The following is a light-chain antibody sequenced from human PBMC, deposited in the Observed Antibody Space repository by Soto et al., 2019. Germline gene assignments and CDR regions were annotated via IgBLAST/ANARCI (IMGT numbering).Light chain of an antibody. J-gene: IGLJ1*01. Sequence: SVLTQPASVSGSPGQSITISCTGTSSDVGGYNYVSWYQRHPGKAPKLMIYDVSDQPSGVSNRFSGSKSGNTASLTISGLQAEDEADYFCSSYTSSSTPFVFGTGTKVTVL. CDR1: SSDVGGYNY. CDR3: SSYTSSSTPFV. CDR2: DVS. V-gene: IGLV2-14*03.